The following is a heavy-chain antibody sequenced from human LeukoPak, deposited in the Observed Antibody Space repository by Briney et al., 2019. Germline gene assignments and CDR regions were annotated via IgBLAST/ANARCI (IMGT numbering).Heavy chain of an antibody. Sequence: SQTLSLTCTVSGGSISSGDYYWSWIRQPPGKGLEWIGYIYYSGSTYYNPSLKSRVTISVDTSKNQFSLKLSSVTAADTAVYYCARDRASSSRYIENWFDPWGQGTLVTVSS. V-gene: IGHV4-30-4*08. D-gene: IGHD6-13*01. CDR2: IYYSGST. CDR1: GGSISSGDYY. J-gene: IGHJ5*02. CDR3: ARDRASSSRYIENWFDP.